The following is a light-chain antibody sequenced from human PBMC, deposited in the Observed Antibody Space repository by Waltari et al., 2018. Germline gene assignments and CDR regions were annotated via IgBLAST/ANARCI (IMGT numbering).Light chain of an antibody. CDR3: QNYVRLPAT. CDR2: NTY. V-gene: IGKV3-20*01. J-gene: IGKJ1*01. CDR1: QSVARA. Sequence: EIVLTQSPGTLSLSPGERATLSCRASQSVARALAWYQQKPGQPPRLLIYNTYTRATGVPDRLSGGGSGTDFSLTISRLEPEDFAVYYCQNYVRLPATFGQGTKVEIK.